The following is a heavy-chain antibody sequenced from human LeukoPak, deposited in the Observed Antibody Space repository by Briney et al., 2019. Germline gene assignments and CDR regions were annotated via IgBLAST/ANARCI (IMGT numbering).Heavy chain of an antibody. D-gene: IGHD3-9*01. CDR2: INPNSGGT. Sequence: ASVKVSCKASGYTFTVYYMHWVRQAPGQGLEWMGWINPNSGGTNYAQKFQGRVTMTRDTSISTAYMELSRLRSDDTAVYYCARDSEYDILTGRVVPSGMDVWGQGTTVTVSS. J-gene: IGHJ6*02. CDR1: GYTFTVYY. CDR3: ARDSEYDILTGRVVPSGMDV. V-gene: IGHV1-2*02.